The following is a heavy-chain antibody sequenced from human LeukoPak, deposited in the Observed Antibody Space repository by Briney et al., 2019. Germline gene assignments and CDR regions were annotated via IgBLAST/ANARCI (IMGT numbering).Heavy chain of an antibody. CDR1: GFTFSNYW. J-gene: IGHJ4*02. Sequence: PGGSLRLSCAASGFTFSNYWMHWVRQAPGKGLEWVSAISGSGGSTYYADSVKGRFTISRDNSKNTLYLQMNSLRAEDTAVYYCANGREWFGEFDYWGQGTLVTVSS. CDR3: ANGREWFGEFDY. D-gene: IGHD3-10*01. CDR2: ISGSGGST. V-gene: IGHV3-23*01.